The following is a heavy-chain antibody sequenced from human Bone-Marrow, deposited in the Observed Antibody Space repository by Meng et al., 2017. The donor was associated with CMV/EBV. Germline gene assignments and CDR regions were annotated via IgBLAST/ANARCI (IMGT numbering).Heavy chain of an antibody. Sequence: GGSLRLSCAASGFTFSDYYMSWIRQAPGKGLEWVSYISSSGSTIYYADSVKGRFTISRDNAKNSLYLQMNSLRAEDTAVYYCARDRYSSSSAGYYYGMDVWGQGTTVTVSS. CDR2: ISSSGSTI. D-gene: IGHD6-6*01. J-gene: IGHJ6*02. CDR1: GFTFSDYY. CDR3: ARDRYSSSSAGYYYGMDV. V-gene: IGHV3-11*01.